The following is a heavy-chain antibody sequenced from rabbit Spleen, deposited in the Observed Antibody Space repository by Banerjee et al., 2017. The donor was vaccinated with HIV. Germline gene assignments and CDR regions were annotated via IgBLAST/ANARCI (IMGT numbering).Heavy chain of an antibody. CDR3: ARDTGSSFSTYGMDL. Sequence: QSLEESGGDLVKPGASLTLTCTASGLSFSSSDYMCWVRQAPGKGLEWIACIAGSSGGFTYSATWAKGRFTCSKTSSTTVTLQMTSLTVADTATYFCARDTGSSFSTYGMDLWGQGTLVTVS. J-gene: IGHJ3*01. V-gene: IGHV1S40*01. CDR2: IAGSSGGFT. CDR1: GLSFSSSDY. D-gene: IGHD8-1*01.